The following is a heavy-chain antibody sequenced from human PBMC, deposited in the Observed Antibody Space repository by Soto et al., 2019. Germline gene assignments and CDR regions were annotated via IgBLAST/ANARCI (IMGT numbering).Heavy chain of an antibody. D-gene: IGHD3-3*01. Sequence: SETLSLTCAVYGGSFSGYYWSWIRQPPGKGLEWIGEINHSGSTNYNPSLKSRVTISVDTSKNQFSLKLSSVTAADTAVYYCARDRNDYDFYYMDVWGKGTTVTVSS. CDR3: ARDRNDYDFYYMDV. CDR2: INHSGST. V-gene: IGHV4-34*01. J-gene: IGHJ6*03. CDR1: GGSFSGYY.